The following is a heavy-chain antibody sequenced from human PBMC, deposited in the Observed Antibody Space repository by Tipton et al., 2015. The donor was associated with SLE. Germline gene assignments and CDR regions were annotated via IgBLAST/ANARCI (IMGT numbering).Heavy chain of an antibody. CDR2: IDPSDSYT. V-gene: IGHV5-10-1*01. CDR3: ARTTGIAAAAFDC. Sequence: QLVQSGAEVKKPGESLKISCKGSGYSFTSYWISWVRQMPGKGLEWMGRIDPSDSYTNYSPSFQGHVTISADKSISTAYLQWSSLKASDTAMYNCARTTGIAAAAFDCWVQGTLVTVSS. J-gene: IGHJ4*02. CDR1: GYSFTSYW. D-gene: IGHD6-13*01.